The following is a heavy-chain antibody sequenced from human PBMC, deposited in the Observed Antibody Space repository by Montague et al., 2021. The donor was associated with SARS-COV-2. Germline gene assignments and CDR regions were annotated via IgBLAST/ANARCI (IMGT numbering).Heavy chain of an antibody. CDR2: IYYSGST. CDR1: GGSITSYY. J-gene: IGHJ4*02. Sequence: SETLSLTRTVSGGSITSYYWSWIRPPPGKGLEYIGYIYYSGSTNYNPSLKSRATMSVDTSKNQFSLKLSSVTAADTAVYYCARGDGHYYGSGTYPYYWGQGTLVTVSS. V-gene: IGHV4-59*01. CDR3: ARGDGHYYGSGTYPYY. D-gene: IGHD3-10*01.